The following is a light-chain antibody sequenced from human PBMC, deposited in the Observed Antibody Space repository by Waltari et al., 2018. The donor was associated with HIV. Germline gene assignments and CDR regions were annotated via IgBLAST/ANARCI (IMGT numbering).Light chain of an antibody. Sequence: QSALTQPASVSGSPGQSLTISCPGTSSDVGGYTYVSWYQQHPGKAPKLMIYEVSNRPSGFSNRFSGSKSGNTASLTISGLQAEDEADYYCSSYTSSSTPWVFGGGTKLTVL. CDR2: EVS. J-gene: IGLJ3*02. CDR3: SSYTSSSTPWV. CDR1: SSDVGGYTY. V-gene: IGLV2-14*01.